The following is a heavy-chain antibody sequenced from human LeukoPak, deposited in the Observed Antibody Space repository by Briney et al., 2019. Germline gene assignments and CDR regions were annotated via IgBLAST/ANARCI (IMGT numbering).Heavy chain of an antibody. V-gene: IGHV4-34*01. CDR1: GGSFSGYY. CDR3: VRKSGDYGDFGFDP. J-gene: IGHJ5*02. Sequence: SETLSLTCAVYGGSFSGYYWSWIRQPPGKGLEWIGEINHSGSTNYNPSLKSRVTISVDTSKNQFSLKLSSVTAADTAVYYCVRKSGDYGDFGFDPWGQGTLVTVSS. CDR2: INHSGST. D-gene: IGHD4-17*01.